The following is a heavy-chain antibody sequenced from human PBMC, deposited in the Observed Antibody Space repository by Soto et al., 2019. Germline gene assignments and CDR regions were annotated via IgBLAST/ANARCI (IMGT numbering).Heavy chain of an antibody. CDR3: ARDRVVVAVNYYYYGMDV. V-gene: IGHV1-18*01. CDR2: ISAYNGNT. D-gene: IGHD2-15*01. Sequence: ASVKVSCKASGYTFTSYGISWVRQAPGQGLEWMGWISAYNGNTNYAQKLQGRVTMTTDTSTSTAYMELRSLRSDDTAVYYCARDRVVVAVNYYYYGMDVWGQGTTVTVYS. CDR1: GYTFTSYG. J-gene: IGHJ6*02.